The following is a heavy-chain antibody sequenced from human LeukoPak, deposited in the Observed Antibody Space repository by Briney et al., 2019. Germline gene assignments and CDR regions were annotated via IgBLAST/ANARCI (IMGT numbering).Heavy chain of an antibody. D-gene: IGHD3-10*01. Sequence: PSETLSLTCTVSGGSISSSSYYWGWIRQPPGKGLEWIGSIYYSGSTYYNPSLKSRVTISVDTSKNQFSLKLSSVTAADTAVYYCARAEITMVRGVTYYFDYWGQGTLVTVSS. J-gene: IGHJ4*02. CDR1: GGSISSSSYY. CDR3: ARAEITMVRGVTYYFDY. V-gene: IGHV4-39*07. CDR2: IYYSGST.